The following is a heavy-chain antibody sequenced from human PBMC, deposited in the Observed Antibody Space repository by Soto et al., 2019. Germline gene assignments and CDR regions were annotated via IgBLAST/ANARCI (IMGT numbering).Heavy chain of an antibody. CDR2: IYHSGST. Sequence: QVQLQESGPGLVKPSGTLSLTCAVSSGSISSSNWWSWVRQPPGKGLEWIGEIYHSGSTNYNPSLKRRVTISVDKSKNQFSLKLSSVTAADTAVYYCARARYHSGYDRYYFDYWGQGTLVTVSS. V-gene: IGHV4-4*02. D-gene: IGHD5-12*01. CDR3: ARARYHSGYDRYYFDY. J-gene: IGHJ4*02. CDR1: SGSISSSNW.